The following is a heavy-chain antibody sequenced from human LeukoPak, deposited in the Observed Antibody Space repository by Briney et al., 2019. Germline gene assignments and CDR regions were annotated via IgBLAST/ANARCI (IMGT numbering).Heavy chain of an antibody. CDR1: GGSISSHF. J-gene: IGHJ4*02. CDR2: IYSSGTT. Sequence: SETLSLTCSVSGGSISSHFWTWIRQPPGKGLDLIGHIYSSGTTNYNPSLKSRVTMSVDTSKNQFSLKLSSVTAADTAVYYCARFNSGCTTASCYVNCWGQGTLVTVSS. CDR3: ARFNSGCTTASCYVNC. D-gene: IGHD2-2*01. V-gene: IGHV4-59*11.